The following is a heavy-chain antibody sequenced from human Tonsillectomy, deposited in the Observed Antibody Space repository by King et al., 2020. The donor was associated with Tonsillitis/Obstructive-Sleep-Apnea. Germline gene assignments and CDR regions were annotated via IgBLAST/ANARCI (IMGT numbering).Heavy chain of an antibody. CDR3: AKDSGDSGYPFDY. CDR2: ISYDGSNK. Sequence: VQLVESGGGVVQPGRSLRLSCAASGFTFSSYGMHWVRQAPGKGLEWVAVISYDGSNKYYADSVKGRFTISRDNSKNTLYLQMNSLRAEDTAVYYCAKDSGDSGYPFDYWGQGPRATFPS. D-gene: IGHD5-12*01. CDR1: GFTFSSYG. V-gene: IGHV3-30*18. J-gene: IGHJ4*02.